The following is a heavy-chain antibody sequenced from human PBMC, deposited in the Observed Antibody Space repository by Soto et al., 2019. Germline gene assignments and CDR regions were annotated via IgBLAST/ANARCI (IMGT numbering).Heavy chain of an antibody. J-gene: IGHJ6*02. CDR3: ASLNLNYYGSGSYYWVGATKVSYYGMDV. V-gene: IGHV4-39*01. Sequence: SETLSLTCTVSGGSISSSSYYWGWIRQPPGKGLEWIGSIYYSGSTYYNPSLKSRVTISVDTSKNQYSLKLSSVTAADTAVYYCASLNLNYYGSGSYYWVGATKVSYYGMDVWGQGTTVTVSS. CDR1: GGSISSSSYY. CDR2: IYYSGST. D-gene: IGHD3-10*01.